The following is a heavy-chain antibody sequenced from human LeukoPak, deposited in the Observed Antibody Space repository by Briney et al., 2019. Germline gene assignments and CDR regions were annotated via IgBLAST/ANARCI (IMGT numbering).Heavy chain of an antibody. CDR2: IYYSGST. V-gene: IGHV4-31*03. J-gene: IGHJ4*02. Sequence: SQTLSLTCTVSGGSISSGGYYWSWIRQHPGKGLEWIGYIYYSGSTYYNSSPKSRVTISVDTSKNQFSLKLSSVTAADTAVYYCAGARGLFVVVPAAGPVDYWGQGTLVTVSS. CDR1: GGSISSGGYY. CDR3: AGARGLFVVVPAAGPVDY. D-gene: IGHD2-2*01.